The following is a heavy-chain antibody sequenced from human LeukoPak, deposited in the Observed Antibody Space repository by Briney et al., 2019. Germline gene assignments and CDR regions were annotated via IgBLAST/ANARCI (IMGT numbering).Heavy chain of an antibody. J-gene: IGHJ5*02. CDR1: GGSISSYY. CDR3: AREGAWAFDL. V-gene: IGHV4-59*01. D-gene: IGHD3-16*01. CDR2: IYYSGST. Sequence: PSETPSLTCTVSGGSISSYYWSWIRQPPGKGLEWIGYIYYSGSTNYNPSLKSRVTISVDTSKNQFSLKLSSVTAADTAVYYCAREGAWAFDLWGQGTLVTVSS.